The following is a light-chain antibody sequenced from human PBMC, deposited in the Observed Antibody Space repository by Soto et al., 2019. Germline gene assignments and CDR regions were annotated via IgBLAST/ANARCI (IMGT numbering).Light chain of an antibody. CDR1: QSVSNN. J-gene: IGKJ1*01. CDR3: QQYNNWWT. CDR2: GAS. V-gene: IGKV3-15*01. Sequence: EVVMTQSPATLSVSPGERATLSCRASQSVSNNLAWYQQKPGQAHRLLIYGASTRATGIPARFSGSGSGTELTLTISSLQSEEFAVYYSQQYNNWWTFGQGAKVEIK.